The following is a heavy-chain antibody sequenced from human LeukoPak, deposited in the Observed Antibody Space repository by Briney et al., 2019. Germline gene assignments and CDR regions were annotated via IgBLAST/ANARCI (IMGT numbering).Heavy chain of an antibody. Sequence: GGSLRLSXAASGFTFSSYWMSWVRQAPGKGLEWVANIKQDGSEKYYVNSVRGRFSISRDNAKNSLYLQMNSLRAEDTAVYYCAREHCSSSSCHLDYWGQGTLVTVSS. CDR1: GFTFSSYW. J-gene: IGHJ4*02. D-gene: IGHD2-2*01. V-gene: IGHV3-7*01. CDR3: AREHCSSSSCHLDY. CDR2: IKQDGSEK.